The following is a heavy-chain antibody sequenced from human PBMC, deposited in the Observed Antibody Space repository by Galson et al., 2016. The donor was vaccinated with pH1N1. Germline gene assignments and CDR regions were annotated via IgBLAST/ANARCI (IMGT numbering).Heavy chain of an antibody. J-gene: IGHJ4*02. CDR2: IDNDGRGT. CDR1: GFPFSDYW. Sequence: SLRLSCAASGFPFSDYWMHWVRQAPGKGLVWVARIDNDGRGTSHADAVRGRFAISRDNAENMLYLQMNSLRTDDTAVYYCARNRWGIDYWGQGDVVPVSS. V-gene: IGHV3-74*01. CDR3: ARNRWGIDY. D-gene: IGHD4-23*01.